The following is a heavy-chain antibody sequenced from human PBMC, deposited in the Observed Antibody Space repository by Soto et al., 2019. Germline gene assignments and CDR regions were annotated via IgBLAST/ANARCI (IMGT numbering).Heavy chain of an antibody. CDR3: ARDVRYSGYSTAEFDY. V-gene: IGHV3-23*01. D-gene: IGHD5-12*01. CDR1: GFTFSSYA. J-gene: IGHJ4*02. CDR2: ISGSGGST. Sequence: PGGYLRLSCAASGFTFSSYAMSWVRQAPGKGLEWVSAISGSGGSTYYADSVKGRFTISRDNSKNTLYLQMNSLRAEDTAVYYCARDVRYSGYSTAEFDYWGQGILVSVSS.